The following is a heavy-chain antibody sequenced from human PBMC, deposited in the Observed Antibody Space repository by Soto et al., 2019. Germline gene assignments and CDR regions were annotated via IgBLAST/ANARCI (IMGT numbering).Heavy chain of an antibody. Sequence: SETLSLPCPVSGGSVSSGSYYWSWIRQPPGKGLEWIGYIYYSGSTNYNPSLKSRVTISVDTSKNQFSLKLSSVTAADTAVYYSARASYDSSCYYLVFDYWGQGTMLTVSS. CDR2: IYYSGST. D-gene: IGHD3-22*01. CDR3: ARASYDSSCYYLVFDY. J-gene: IGHJ4*02. CDR1: GGSVSSGSYY. V-gene: IGHV4-61*01.